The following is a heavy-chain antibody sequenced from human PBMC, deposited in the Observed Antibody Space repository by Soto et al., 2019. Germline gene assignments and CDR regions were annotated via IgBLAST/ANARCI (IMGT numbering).Heavy chain of an antibody. CDR1: GGTFSSYA. Sequence: SVKVSCKASGGTFSSYAISWVRQAPGQGLEWMGGIIPIFGTANYAQKFQGRVTITADESTSTAYMELSSLRSEDTAVYYCARDRGYYGSGSYYWNWFDPWGQGTLVTVSS. D-gene: IGHD3-10*01. V-gene: IGHV1-69*13. CDR2: IIPIFGTA. J-gene: IGHJ5*02. CDR3: ARDRGYYGSGSYYWNWFDP.